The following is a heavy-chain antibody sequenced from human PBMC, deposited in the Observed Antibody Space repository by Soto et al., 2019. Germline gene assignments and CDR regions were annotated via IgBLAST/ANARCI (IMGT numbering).Heavy chain of an antibody. CDR1: GFTFSMYP. J-gene: IGHJ6*02. D-gene: IGHD2-21*02. CDR2: IPQDGIDG. CDR3: ARDHLILPAHDFFYGSDV. Sequence: GGSLRLSCDFSGFTFSMYPMSWVRQSPGKGLEWVAKIPQDGIDGHYADSVKGRFIISRDNGKNSLHLQLNNLRAEDTAVYYCARDHLILPAHDFFYGSDVWGRGATVTVSS. V-gene: IGHV3-7*03.